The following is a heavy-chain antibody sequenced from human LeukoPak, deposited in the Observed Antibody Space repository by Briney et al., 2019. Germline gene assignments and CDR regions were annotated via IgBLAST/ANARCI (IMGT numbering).Heavy chain of an antibody. J-gene: IGHJ4*02. Sequence: PGRSLRLSCVVSGFTFSSYGMHWVRQAPGKGLEWVAVTSYDGSNKYFADSVRGRFTISRDNSNNTLYLQMDSLRAEDTAVYYCATAGAYYDFWSGYPQWGQGTLVTVSS. CDR2: TSYDGSNK. D-gene: IGHD3-3*01. CDR1: GFTFSSYG. CDR3: ATAGAYYDFWSGYPQ. V-gene: IGHV3-30*03.